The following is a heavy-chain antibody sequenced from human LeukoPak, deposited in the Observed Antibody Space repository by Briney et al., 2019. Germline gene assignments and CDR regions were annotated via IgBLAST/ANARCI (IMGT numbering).Heavy chain of an antibody. CDR1: GFTFDDYS. V-gene: IGHV3-9*01. CDR2: ISWNSGSA. D-gene: IGHD5-12*01. CDR3: ARDRTYSAYAALDY. J-gene: IGHJ4*02. Sequence: GGSLRLSCAASGFTFDDYSMHWVRQAPGKGLEWVSGISWNSGSAGYADSVKGRFTISRDSAKNSLYLQMNSLRTEDTALYYCARDRTYSAYAALDYWGQGTLVTVSS.